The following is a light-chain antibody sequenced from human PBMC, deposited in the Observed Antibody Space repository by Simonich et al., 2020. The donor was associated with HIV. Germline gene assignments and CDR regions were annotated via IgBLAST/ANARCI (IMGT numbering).Light chain of an antibody. CDR2: DVN. Sequence: QSALTQPASVSGSPGQSITISCTGPSSDVGGYNYVSWSQQHPGKAPKLMIFDVNKRPSGVSNRFSGSKSGNTASLTISGLQAEDEADYYCSSYRRISTWVFGGGTKLTVL. J-gene: IGLJ3*02. CDR3: SSYRRISTWV. V-gene: IGLV2-14*01. CDR1: SSDVGGYNY.